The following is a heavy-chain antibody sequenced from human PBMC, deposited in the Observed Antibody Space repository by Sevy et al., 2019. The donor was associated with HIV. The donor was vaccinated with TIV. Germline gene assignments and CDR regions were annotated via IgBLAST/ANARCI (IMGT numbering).Heavy chain of an antibody. D-gene: IGHD1-26*01. J-gene: IGHJ4*02. CDR3: AKGIVGSTGVLFDY. V-gene: IGHV3-30*18. Sequence: GGSLRLSCAASGFTFSSYGMHWVRQAPGKGLERVAVISYDGSNKYYADSVKGRFTISRDNSKNTLYLQMNSLRAEDTAVYYCAKGIVGSTGVLFDYWRQGTLVTVSS. CDR1: GFTFSSYG. CDR2: ISYDGSNK.